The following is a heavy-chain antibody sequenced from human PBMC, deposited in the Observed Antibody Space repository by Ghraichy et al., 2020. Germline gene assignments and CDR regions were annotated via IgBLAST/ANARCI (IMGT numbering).Heavy chain of an antibody. J-gene: IGHJ3*02. Sequence: ASVKVSCKASGYTFTGYYMHWVRQAPGQGLEWMGWINPNSGGTNYAQKFQGRVTMTRDTSISTAYMELSRLRSDDTAVYYCAGYDFWSAQSDFDIWGQGTMVTVSS. CDR3: AGYDFWSAQSDFDI. V-gene: IGHV1-2*02. CDR1: GYTFTGYY. D-gene: IGHD3-3*01. CDR2: INPNSGGT.